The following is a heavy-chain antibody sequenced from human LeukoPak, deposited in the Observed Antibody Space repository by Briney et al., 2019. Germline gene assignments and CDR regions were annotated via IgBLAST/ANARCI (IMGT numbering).Heavy chain of an antibody. CDR2: MNPNSGNT. J-gene: IGHJ5*02. D-gene: IGHD6-13*01. V-gene: IGHV1-8*01. CDR3: YGERIVAAGDNWFDP. Sequence: GASVKVSCKASGYTFTSYDINWVRQATGQGLEWMGWMNPNSGNTGHAQKFQGRVTMTRNTSISTAYMELSSLRSEDTAVYYCYGERIVAAGDNWFDPWGQGTLVTVSS. CDR1: GYTFTSYD.